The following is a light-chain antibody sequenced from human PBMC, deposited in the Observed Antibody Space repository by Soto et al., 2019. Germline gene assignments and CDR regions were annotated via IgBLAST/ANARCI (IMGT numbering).Light chain of an antibody. J-gene: IGLJ1*01. Sequence: QSVLTQPASVSGSPGQSITISCTGTSSDVGSYNLVSWYQQHPGKAPKLMIYEVSKRPSGVSNRFSGSKSGNTASLTISGLQAEDEADYYCCSYAGSSTHFVCGTGTRSPS. CDR2: EVS. V-gene: IGLV2-23*02. CDR3: CSYAGSSTHFV. CDR1: SSDVGSYNL.